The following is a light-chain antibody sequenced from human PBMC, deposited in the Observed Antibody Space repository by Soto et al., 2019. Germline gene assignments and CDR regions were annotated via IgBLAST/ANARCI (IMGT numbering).Light chain of an antibody. V-gene: IGLV2-8*01. J-gene: IGLJ1*01. CDR3: SSYAGSSRLYV. CDR1: SSDVGGYNY. Sequence: QSALTQPPSASGSPGQSVTISCTGTSSDVGGYNYVSWYQQHPGKAPKLLIYEVNKRPSGVPDRFSGSKSGNTASLTVSGLQAEDEADYYCSSYAGSSRLYVFGIGTKVTAL. CDR2: EVN.